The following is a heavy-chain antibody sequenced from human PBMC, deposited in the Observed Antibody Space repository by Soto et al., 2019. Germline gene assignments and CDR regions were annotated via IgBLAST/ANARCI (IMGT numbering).Heavy chain of an antibody. CDR1: GFTFSSYG. V-gene: IGHV3-30*18. Sequence: GGSLRLSCAASGFTFSSYGMHWVRQAPGKGLEWVAVISYDGSNKYYADSVKGRFTISRDNSKNTLYLQMNSLRAEDTAVYYCAKDLRYSSSWYYYGMDVWGQGTTVTVSS. CDR2: ISYDGSNK. CDR3: AKDLRYSSSWYYYGMDV. D-gene: IGHD6-13*01. J-gene: IGHJ6*02.